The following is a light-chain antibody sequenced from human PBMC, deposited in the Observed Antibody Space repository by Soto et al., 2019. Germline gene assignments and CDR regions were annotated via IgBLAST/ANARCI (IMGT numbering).Light chain of an antibody. CDR3: QQYNNWPPVT. CDR2: GAS. Sequence: EIVMTQSPATLSVSPGVRATLSCRASQSVSSNLAWYQQKPGQAPRLLIYGASTRATGIPARFGGSGSGTEFTLTISSLQSEDFAVYYCQQYNNWPPVTFGQGTKVEIK. J-gene: IGKJ1*01. CDR1: QSVSSN. V-gene: IGKV3-15*01.